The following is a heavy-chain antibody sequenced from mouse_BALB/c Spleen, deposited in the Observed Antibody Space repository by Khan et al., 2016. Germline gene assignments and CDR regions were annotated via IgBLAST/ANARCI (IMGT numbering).Heavy chain of an antibody. V-gene: IGHV1-9*01. J-gene: IGHJ3*01. CDR2: ILPGSGTI. CDR1: GYTFSRYW. Sequence: QVQLQQSGAELMKPGASVKISCKATGYTFSRYWIEWIKERPEHGLEWIGEILPGSGTINYNDKFKDKATFTAETSSNTAYIHLSSLTSEDSAVYYCARGTYWGQGTLVTVSA. CDR3: ARGTY.